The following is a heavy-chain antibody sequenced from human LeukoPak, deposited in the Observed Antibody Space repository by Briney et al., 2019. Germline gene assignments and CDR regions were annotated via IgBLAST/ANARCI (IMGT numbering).Heavy chain of an antibody. Sequence: GESLKISCKGSGYSFTSYWIGWVRQAPGQGLEWMGWISAYNGNTNHAQKLQGRVTMTTDTSTSTAYMELRSLRSDDTAVYYCARDIPSLRTHFGYWGQGTLVTVSS. J-gene: IGHJ4*02. D-gene: IGHD4-17*01. CDR2: ISAYNGNT. CDR1: GYSFTSYW. CDR3: ARDIPSLRTHFGY. V-gene: IGHV1-18*04.